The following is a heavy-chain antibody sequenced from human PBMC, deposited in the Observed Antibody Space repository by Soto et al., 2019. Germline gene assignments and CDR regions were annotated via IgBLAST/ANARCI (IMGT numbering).Heavy chain of an antibody. CDR3: ASDKGYSGYYYYYYMDV. D-gene: IGHD5-12*01. J-gene: IGHJ6*03. CDR1: GGSISSGGYY. V-gene: IGHV4-31*03. Sequence: QVQLQESGPGLVKPSQTLSLTCTVSGGSISSGGYYWNWIRQHPGKGLEWIGYIYYSGSTYYNPSLKSRVTISVDTSKKQFSLQLISVSAADTAVYYCASDKGYSGYYYYYYMDVWGKGNTVPGSS. CDR2: IYYSGST.